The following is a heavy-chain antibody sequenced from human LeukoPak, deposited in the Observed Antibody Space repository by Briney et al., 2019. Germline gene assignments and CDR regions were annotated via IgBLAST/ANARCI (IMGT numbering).Heavy chain of an antibody. CDR2: IYPGDSDT. D-gene: IGHD6-6*01. CDR1: GYSFTTYW. Sequence: GESLKISCKGSGYSFTTYWIGWVRQMPGKGLELMGIIYPGDSDTRYSPSFQGQVTISVDQSISTAYLQWSSLKASDTAMYYCARKYSRSSSLVDYWGQGTLVTVSS. J-gene: IGHJ4*02. CDR3: ARKYSRSSSLVDY. V-gene: IGHV5-51*01.